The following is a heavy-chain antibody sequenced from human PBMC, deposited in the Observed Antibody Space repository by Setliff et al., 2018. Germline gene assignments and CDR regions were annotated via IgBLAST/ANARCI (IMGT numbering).Heavy chain of an antibody. CDR2: INTNTGNP. V-gene: IGHV7-4-1*02. Sequence: GASVKVSCKASGYTFTTYAMGWMRQAPGQRLEWMGWINTNTGNPSYAQGFTGRFVFSLDTSVSTAYLQISSLKPEDTAVYYCARASRFGTVKWRGDYYMDVWGKGTTVPVSS. J-gene: IGHJ6*03. D-gene: IGHD3-10*01. CDR1: GYTFTTYA. CDR3: ARASRFGTVKWRGDYYMDV.